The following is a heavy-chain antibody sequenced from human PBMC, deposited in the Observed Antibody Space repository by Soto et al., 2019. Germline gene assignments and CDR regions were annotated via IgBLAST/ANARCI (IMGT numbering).Heavy chain of an antibody. D-gene: IGHD4-4*01. CDR1: GGTFSSYT. V-gene: IGHV1-69*02. CDR2: IIPILGIA. CDR3: ARTRLQSAFDI. J-gene: IGHJ3*02. Sequence: SVKVSCKASGGTFSSYTISWVRQAPGQGLEWMGRIIPILGIANYAQKFQGRVTITADKSTSTAYMGLSSLRSEDTAVYYCARTRLQSAFDIWGQGTMVTVSS.